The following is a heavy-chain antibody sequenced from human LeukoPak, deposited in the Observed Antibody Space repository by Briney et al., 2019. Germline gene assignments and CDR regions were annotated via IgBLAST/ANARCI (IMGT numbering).Heavy chain of an antibody. CDR1: GFTFSRYS. Sequence: PGGSLRLSCAASGFTFSRYSMNWVRQAPGKGLEGVSYISSSIYYAVSVKGRLTISRDNAKNSLYLQMNSLRAEDTAVYYCVGEGCSGWYHFDYWGQGTLVTVSS. D-gene: IGHD6-19*01. J-gene: IGHJ4*02. V-gene: IGHV3-48*01. CDR2: ISSSI. CDR3: VGEGCSGWYHFDY.